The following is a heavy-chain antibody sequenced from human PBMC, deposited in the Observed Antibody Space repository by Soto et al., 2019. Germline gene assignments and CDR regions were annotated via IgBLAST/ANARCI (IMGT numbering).Heavy chain of an antibody. D-gene: IGHD3-10*01. CDR1: GFTFSSYG. CDR3: AKLIAGTRFDY. V-gene: IGHV3-30*18. CDR2: ISYDGSNK. J-gene: IGHJ4*02. Sequence: QVQLVESGGGVVQPGRSLRLSCAASGFTFSSYGMHWVRQAPGKGLEWVAVISYDGSNKYYADSVKGRFTISRDNSKKTLYLQMNSLRAEETAVYYCAKLIAGTRFDYWGQGTLVTVSS.